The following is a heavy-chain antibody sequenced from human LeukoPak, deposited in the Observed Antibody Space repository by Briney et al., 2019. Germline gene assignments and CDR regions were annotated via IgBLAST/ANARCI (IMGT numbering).Heavy chain of an antibody. CDR3: ARDQYYDILNYYYGMDV. J-gene: IGHJ6*02. D-gene: IGHD3-9*01. CDR1: GYTFTSYY. CDR2: INPSGGST. Sequence: ASVKVSCKAAGYTFTSYYMHWVRQAPGQGLEWMGIINPSGGSTSYAQKFQGRVTMTRDTSTSTVYMELSRLRSEDTAVYYCARDQYYDILNYYYGMDVWGQGTTVTVSS. V-gene: IGHV1-46*01.